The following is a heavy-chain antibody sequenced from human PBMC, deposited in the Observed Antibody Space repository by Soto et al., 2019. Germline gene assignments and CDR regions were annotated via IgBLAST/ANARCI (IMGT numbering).Heavy chain of an antibody. CDR2: VNYLGNT. CDR3: ARALVDTGGIYFFNY. D-gene: IGHD2-8*02. J-gene: IGHJ4*02. Sequence: SETLSLTCSVSGDSIRSSSYYWDWIRQSPRKGLEWVGSVNYLGNTNYNPSLKSRVTISVDTSKNQFSLELSSVTAADTAVYYCARALVDTGGIYFFNYWGQGTLVTVSS. V-gene: IGHV4-39*07. CDR1: GDSIRSSSYY.